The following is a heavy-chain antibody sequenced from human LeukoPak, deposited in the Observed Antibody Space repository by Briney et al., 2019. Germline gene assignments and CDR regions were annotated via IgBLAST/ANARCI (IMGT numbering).Heavy chain of an antibody. D-gene: IGHD6-19*01. V-gene: IGHV4-30-4*01. CDR3: ARRGLRGSSGWYWFDP. CDR1: GGSLTSGDYY. CDR2: IYHSGST. Sequence: SETLSLTCTVSGGSLTSGDYYWTWVRQPPGKGLEWIGYIYHSGSTYSNPSLKSRVTVSVDTSKNQFSLRLSSVTAADTAVYYCARRGLRGSSGWYWFDPWGQGTLVTVSS. J-gene: IGHJ5*02.